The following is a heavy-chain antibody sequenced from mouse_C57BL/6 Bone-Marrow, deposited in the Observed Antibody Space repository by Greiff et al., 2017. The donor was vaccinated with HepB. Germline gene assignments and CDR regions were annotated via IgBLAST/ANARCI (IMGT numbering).Heavy chain of an antibody. D-gene: IGHD1-1*01. CDR1: GFTFSSYA. CDR2: ISDGGSYT. CDR3: ARGYYYGSSPWFAY. J-gene: IGHJ3*01. Sequence: EVKLVESGGGLVKPGGSLKLSCAASGFTFSSYAMSWVRQTPEKRLEWVATISDGGSYTYYPDNVKGRFTISRDNAKNNLYLQMSHLKSEDTAMYYCARGYYYGSSPWFAYWGQGTLVTVSA. V-gene: IGHV5-4*03.